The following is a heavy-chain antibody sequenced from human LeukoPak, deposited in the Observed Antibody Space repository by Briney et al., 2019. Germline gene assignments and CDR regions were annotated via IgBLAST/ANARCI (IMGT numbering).Heavy chain of an antibody. D-gene: IGHD6-19*01. CDR3: ASLAGDPDY. Sequence: SETLSLTCTVSGGSISSYYWSWIRQPPGKGLEWIGHIYYSGSTNYTPSLKSRVTISVDTSKTQFSLKLSSVTAADTAVYCCASLAGDPDYWGQGILVTVSS. V-gene: IGHV4-59*08. J-gene: IGHJ4*02. CDR1: GGSISSYY. CDR2: IYYSGST.